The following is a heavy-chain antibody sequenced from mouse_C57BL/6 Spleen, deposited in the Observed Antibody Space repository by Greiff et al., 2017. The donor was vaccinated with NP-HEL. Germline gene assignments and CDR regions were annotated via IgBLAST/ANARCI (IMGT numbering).Heavy chain of an antibody. CDR1: GYTFTSYT. Sequence: VQLQQSGAELARPGASVKMSCKASGYTFTSYTMHWVNQRPGQGLEWIGYINPSSGYTKYNQKFKDKATLTADKSSSTAYMQLSSLTSEDSSVYYCAREGGYYYGSSVWFAYWGQGALVTVSA. J-gene: IGHJ3*01. CDR3: AREGGYYYGSSVWFAY. D-gene: IGHD1-1*01. CDR2: INPSSGYT. V-gene: IGHV1-4*01.